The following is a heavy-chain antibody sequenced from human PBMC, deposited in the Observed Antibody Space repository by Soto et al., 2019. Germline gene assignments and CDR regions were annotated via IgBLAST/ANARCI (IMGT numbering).Heavy chain of an antibody. CDR1: GYSFTSYW. D-gene: IGHD4-4*01. CDR3: ARLDPGADYTRRGEDYGMDV. Sequence: GESLKISCKGSGYSFTSYWIGWVRQMPGKGLEWMGIIYPGDSDTRYSPSFQGQVTISADKSISTAYLQWSSLKASDTAMYYCARLDPGADYTRRGEDYGMDVWGQGTTVTVSS. V-gene: IGHV5-51*01. CDR2: IYPGDSDT. J-gene: IGHJ6*02.